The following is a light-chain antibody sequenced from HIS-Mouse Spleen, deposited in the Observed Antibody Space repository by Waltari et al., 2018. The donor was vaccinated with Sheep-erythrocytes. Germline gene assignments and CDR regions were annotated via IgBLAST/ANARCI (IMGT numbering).Light chain of an antibody. CDR2: EAS. V-gene: IGLV3-10*01. Sequence: SYELTQPPSVSVSPGQTARITCSGDALPKKYAYWYQQKSGQAPVLVIYEASKRPSGIPGRVSGSSSGTMATLTISGAQVEDDADYYCYSTDSSGNHWVFGGGTKLTVL. J-gene: IGLJ3*02. CDR3: YSTDSSGNHWV. CDR1: ALPKKY.